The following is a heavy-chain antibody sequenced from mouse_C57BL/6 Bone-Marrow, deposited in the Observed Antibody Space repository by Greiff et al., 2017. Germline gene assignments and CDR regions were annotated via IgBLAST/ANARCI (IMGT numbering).Heavy chain of an antibody. CDR1: GYTFTSYG. D-gene: IGHD1-1*01. CDR3: ARDITTVARFAY. CDR2: IYPRSGNT. Sequence: VQLQESGAELARPGASVKLSCKASGYTFTSYGISWVKQRTGQGLEWIGEIYPRSGNTYYNEKFKGKATLTADKSSSTANMELRSLTSEYSAVYFCARDITTVARFAYWGQGTLVTVSA. J-gene: IGHJ3*01. V-gene: IGHV1-81*01.